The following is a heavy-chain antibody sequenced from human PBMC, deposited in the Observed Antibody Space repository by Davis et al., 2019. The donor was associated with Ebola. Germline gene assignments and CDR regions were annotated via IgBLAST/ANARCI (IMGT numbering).Heavy chain of an antibody. J-gene: IGHJ5*01. D-gene: IGHD1-26*01. CDR1: SYTFTSYG. V-gene: IGHV1-18*01. CDR3: AREAGATTRIYDS. Sequence: ASVKASCRASSYTFTSYGISWVRQAPGQGLEWMGWISAYNGNTNYAQKLQGRVTMTTDTSRSTAYMELRSLRSDDTAVYYCAREAGATTRIYDSWGQGTLVTVSS. CDR2: ISAYNGNT.